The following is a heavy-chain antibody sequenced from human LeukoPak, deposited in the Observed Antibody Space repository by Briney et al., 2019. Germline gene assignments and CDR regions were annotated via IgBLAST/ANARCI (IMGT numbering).Heavy chain of an antibody. CDR2: LNPDGRRK. D-gene: IGHD3-3*01. J-gene: IGHJ5*02. V-gene: IGHV3-7*01. CDR3: ARDAYDDSSES. CDR1: GFTFSSYW. Sequence: GGSLRLSCAASGFTFSSYWMTWVRQAPGKGLEWVANLNPDGRRKFYVDSVKGRFTISRDNAKNSLYLQMHSLRAEDTALYYCARDAYDDSSESWGQGTLVTVSS.